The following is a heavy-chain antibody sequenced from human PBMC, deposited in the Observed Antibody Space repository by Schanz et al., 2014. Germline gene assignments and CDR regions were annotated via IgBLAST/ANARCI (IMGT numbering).Heavy chain of an antibody. J-gene: IGHJ4*02. CDR2: VNPSVRGT. Sequence: QVQLVQSGAEVKKPGPSVKVSCKASGYTLSAYSLHWVRQAPGQGLEWMGIVNPSVRGTHFAREFQGRVTITRDTLASTAYMEVSSLRSEDTAVYYCARSGSSNWYFFDYWGQGTLVTVSS. V-gene: IGHV1-46*01. CDR1: GYTLSAYS. CDR3: ARSGSSNWYFFDY. D-gene: IGHD6-13*01.